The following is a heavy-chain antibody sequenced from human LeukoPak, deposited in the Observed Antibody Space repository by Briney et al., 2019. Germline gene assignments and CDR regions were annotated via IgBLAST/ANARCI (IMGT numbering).Heavy chain of an antibody. J-gene: IGHJ6*02. Sequence: GGSLRLSCTASGFTFSTYITNWVRQTPGKGLEWVSSISSTSYIYYADSVKGRFTISRDNAKNSLYLQMNSLRAEDTAVYYCARDRRDSFYYYSLDVWGQGTTVTVSS. V-gene: IGHV3-21*01. D-gene: IGHD2-15*01. CDR3: ARDRRDSFYYYSLDV. CDR1: GFTFSTYI. CDR2: ISSTSYI.